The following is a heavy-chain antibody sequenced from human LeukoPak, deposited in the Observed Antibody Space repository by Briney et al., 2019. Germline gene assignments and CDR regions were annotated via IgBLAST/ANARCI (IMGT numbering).Heavy chain of an antibody. D-gene: IGHD3-9*01. CDR3: ARFNYDILTGYSYGMDV. J-gene: IGHJ6*02. V-gene: IGHV3-21*01. CDR2: ISSSSSYI. CDR1: EFTFSSYS. Sequence: TGGSLRLSCAASEFTFSSYSMNWVRQAPGKGLEWVSSISSSSSYIYYADSVKGRFTISRDNAKNSLYLQMNSLRAEDTAVYYCARFNYDILTGYSYGMDVWGQGTTVTVSS.